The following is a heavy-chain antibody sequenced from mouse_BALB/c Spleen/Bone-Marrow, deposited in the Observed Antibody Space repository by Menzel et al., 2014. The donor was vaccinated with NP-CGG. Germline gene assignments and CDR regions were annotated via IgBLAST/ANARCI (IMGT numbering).Heavy chain of an antibody. J-gene: IGHJ3*01. V-gene: IGHV2-9*02. D-gene: IGHD2-12*01. Sequence: VMLVESGPGLVAPSQSLSITCTVSGFSLTSYGVHWVRQPPGKGLEWLGVIWAGGSTNYNSALISRLSISKDNSKSXVFLKMNSLQTDDTAMYYCARDYDEWFAYWGQGTLVTISA. CDR1: GFSLTSYG. CDR2: IWAGGST. CDR3: ARDYDEWFAY.